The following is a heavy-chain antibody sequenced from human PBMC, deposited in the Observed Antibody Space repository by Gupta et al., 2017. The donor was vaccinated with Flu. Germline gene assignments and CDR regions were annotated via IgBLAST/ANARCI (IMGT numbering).Heavy chain of an antibody. J-gene: IGHJ4*02. D-gene: IGHD1-26*01. Sequence: VQLVESGGGVVQPGRSLRLSCAASGFTFSSYGLHWVRQAPGKGLEWVAVIWYDGSNKYYADSVKGRFTISRDNSKNTLYLQMNSLRAEDTAGYYCARDVGGSYYFDYWGQGTLVTVSS. CDR3: ARDVGGSYYFDY. CDR1: GFTFSSYG. CDR2: IWYDGSNK. V-gene: IGHV3-33*01.